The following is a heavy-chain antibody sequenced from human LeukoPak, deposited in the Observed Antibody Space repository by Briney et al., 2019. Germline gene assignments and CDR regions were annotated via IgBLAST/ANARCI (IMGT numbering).Heavy chain of an antibody. V-gene: IGHV4-38-2*02. J-gene: IGHJ6*03. CDR2: IYHSGST. CDR1: GYSISSGYY. CDR3: ARGHGYYYYYMDV. Sequence: SETLSLTCTVSGYSISSGYYWGWIRQPPGKGLEWIGSIYHSGSTCYNPSLKSRVTISVDTSKNQFSLKLSSVTAADTAVYYCARGHGYYYYYMDVWGKGTTVTVSS.